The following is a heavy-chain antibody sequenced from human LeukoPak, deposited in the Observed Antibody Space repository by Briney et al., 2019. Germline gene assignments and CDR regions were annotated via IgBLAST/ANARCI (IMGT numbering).Heavy chain of an antibody. CDR2: IYTSGST. V-gene: IGHV4-4*07. Sequence: SETLSLTCTVSGGSISSSYWSWIRQPTGKGLEWIGRIYTSGSTNYNPSLESRVTMSLDTSKNQFSLNLRSVTAADTAVYYCARWTSSSWYRFDYWGQGALVTVSS. J-gene: IGHJ4*02. CDR3: ARWTSSSWYRFDY. CDR1: GGSISSSY. D-gene: IGHD6-13*01.